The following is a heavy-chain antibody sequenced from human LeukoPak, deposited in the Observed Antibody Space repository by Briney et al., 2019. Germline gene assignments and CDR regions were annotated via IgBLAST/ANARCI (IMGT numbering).Heavy chain of an antibody. J-gene: IGHJ3*02. Sequence: ASVTVSFTASGGTFTIYAISWVRQAPGQGLEWMGGIIPIFGTANCAQKFQGRVTITADKSTSTAYMELSSLRSEDTAVYYCARDRGVLMAAVGAFDIWGQGTMVTVSS. D-gene: IGHD6-13*01. CDR3: ARDRGVLMAAVGAFDI. CDR1: GGTFTIYA. CDR2: IIPIFGTA. V-gene: IGHV1-69*06.